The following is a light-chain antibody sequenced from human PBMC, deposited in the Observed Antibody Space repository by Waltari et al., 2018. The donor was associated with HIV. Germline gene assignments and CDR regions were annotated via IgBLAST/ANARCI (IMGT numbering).Light chain of an antibody. CDR3: QQYDVLVT. J-gene: IGKJ4*01. CDR2: GAS. V-gene: IGKV3-20*01. CDR1: QTISNNY. Sequence: EIVLTQSPGTLSLSPGERVTLSCRASQTISNNYLAWFQKKPGQAPRLLIYGASSRATGIPDRFRGSGSGTDFTLTISRLEPEDFAVYYCQQYDVLVTFDGGTKVENK.